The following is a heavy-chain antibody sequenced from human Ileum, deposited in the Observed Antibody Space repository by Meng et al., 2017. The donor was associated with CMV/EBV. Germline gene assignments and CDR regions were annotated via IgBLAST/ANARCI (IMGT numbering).Heavy chain of an antibody. CDR2: IHYTGNT. CDR1: GASFSTTGYY. V-gene: IGHV4-39*07. J-gene: IGHJ6*03. Sequence: RLQGSRPGPGTPMGTPSRTCTVSGASFSTTGYYWGWIRQPPGKGLEWIETIHYTGNTYYNPSLKSRVTISVDTSKSQFSLKLRSVTAADTALYFCARARSSSRVYDMDVWGKGTTVTVSS. CDR3: ARARSSSRVYDMDV. D-gene: IGHD6-6*01.